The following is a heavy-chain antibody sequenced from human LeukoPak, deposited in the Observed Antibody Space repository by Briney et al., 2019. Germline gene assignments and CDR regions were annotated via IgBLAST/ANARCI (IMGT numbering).Heavy chain of an antibody. J-gene: IGHJ3*02. CDR1: GGTFSIYA. CDR2: IIPIFGTA. D-gene: IGHD2-2*01. V-gene: IGHV1-69*05. CDR3: ARGSRLGYCSSSSCRAFDI. Sequence: GASVKVCCTASGGTFSIYAISWVRQPPGQGLEWMGGIIPIFGTANYAQKFQGRVTITTDESTSTDYMELSSLRSEDTAVYYCARGSRLGYCSSSSCRAFDIWGQGTMVTVSS.